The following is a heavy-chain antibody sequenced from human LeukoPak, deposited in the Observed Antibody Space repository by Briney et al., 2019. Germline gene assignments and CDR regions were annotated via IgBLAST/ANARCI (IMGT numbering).Heavy chain of an antibody. J-gene: IGHJ4*02. CDR2: IRSKALYGTS. D-gene: IGHD3-10*02. V-gene: IGHV3-49*04. CDR1: GLRVGGYA. Sequence: GGSLRLSCTRSGLRVGGYALSWVRQAPGKGLEWVGFIRSKALYGTSEYAASVEGRFSISRDDSNNIAYLQMNSLKTDDTAVYFCVRESVRDYYFDYWGQGTLVTVSS. CDR3: VRESVRDYYFDY.